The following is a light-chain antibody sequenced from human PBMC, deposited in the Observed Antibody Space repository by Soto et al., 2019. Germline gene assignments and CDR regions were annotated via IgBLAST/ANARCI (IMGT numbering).Light chain of an antibody. Sequence: EIVLTQSPATLSLSPGARAPLSCRARRSFASSYLAWSQHKPGQAPRLLIYAASSRATGIPDRFIGSGSGTDFTLTISSLEPEDFAVYYCHQRQYWPPITFGQGTRLEIK. CDR1: RSFASSY. CDR2: AAS. CDR3: HQRQYWPPIT. V-gene: IGKV3D-20*02. J-gene: IGKJ5*01.